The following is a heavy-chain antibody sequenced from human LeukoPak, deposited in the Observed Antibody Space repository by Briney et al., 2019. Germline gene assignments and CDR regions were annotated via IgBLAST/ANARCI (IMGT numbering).Heavy chain of an antibody. D-gene: IGHD2-15*01. CDR1: GFTFSSYG. CDR3: AKTPYPYCSGASCAWFDP. Sequence: QPGRSLRLSCAASGFTFSSYGMHWVRQAPGKGLEWVAVISYDGSNKYYADSVKGRFTISRDNSKNTLYLQMNSLRAEDTAVYYCAKTPYPYCSGASCAWFDPWGQGTLVTVSS. V-gene: IGHV3-30*18. J-gene: IGHJ5*02. CDR2: ISYDGSNK.